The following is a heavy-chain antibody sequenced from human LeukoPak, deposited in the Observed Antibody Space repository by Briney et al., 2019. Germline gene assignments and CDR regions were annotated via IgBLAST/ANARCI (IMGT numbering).Heavy chain of an antibody. CDR2: IKQDGSEK. CDR3: ARGYSSSWFDY. V-gene: IGHV3-7*04. Sequence: GGSLRLSCAASGFTFSSYWMSWVRQAPGKRLEWVANIKQDGSEKYYVDSVKGRFTISRDNAKNSLYLQMNSLRAEDTAVYYCARGYSSSWFDYWGQGTLVTVSS. D-gene: IGHD6-13*01. CDR1: GFTFSSYW. J-gene: IGHJ4*02.